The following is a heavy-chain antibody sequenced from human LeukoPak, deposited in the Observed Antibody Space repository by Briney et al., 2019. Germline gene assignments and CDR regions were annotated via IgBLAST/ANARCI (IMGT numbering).Heavy chain of an antibody. D-gene: IGHD2-8*02. CDR1: GFIFSDHY. J-gene: IGHJ3*02. CDR3: TRIECTGGTCHDAFDI. CDR2: TRNKANSYAT. Sequence: GGSLRLSCAASGFIFSDHYMEWVRQAPGKGLEWVGRTRNKANSYATEYAASVKGRFTISRDDSKNSLYLQMNSLKTEDTAVYYCTRIECTGGTCHDAFDIWGQGTMVTVSS. V-gene: IGHV3-72*01.